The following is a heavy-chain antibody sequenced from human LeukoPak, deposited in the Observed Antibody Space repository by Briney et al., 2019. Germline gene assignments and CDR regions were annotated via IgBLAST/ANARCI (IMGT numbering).Heavy chain of an antibody. V-gene: IGHV3-11*06. Sequence: GGSLRLSCAASGFTFSDYYMSWIRQAPGKGLEWVSYISSSSSYTNYADSVKGRFTISRDNAKNSLYLQMNSLRAEDTAVYYCARDSPMYYYGSGGYSGEFVYWGQGTLVTVSS. CDR1: GFTFSDYY. CDR2: ISSSSSYT. CDR3: ARDSPMYYYGSGGYSGEFVY. D-gene: IGHD3-10*01. J-gene: IGHJ4*02.